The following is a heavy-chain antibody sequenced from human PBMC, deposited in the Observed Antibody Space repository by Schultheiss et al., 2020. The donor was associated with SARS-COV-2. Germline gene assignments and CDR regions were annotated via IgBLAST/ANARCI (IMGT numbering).Heavy chain of an antibody. D-gene: IGHD3-9*01. Sequence: GGSLRLSCMVSGFTFRDYAVTWVRQAPGKGLEWVGSIRNRAFGATTEYAASVKGRFTISRDDSKSIAYLQMNSLKTEDTAVYYCTRIYDILTGPYFDYWGQGTLVTVSS. J-gene: IGHJ4*02. CDR3: TRIYDILTGPYFDY. V-gene: IGHV3-49*04. CDR2: IRNRAFGATT. CDR1: GFTFRDYA.